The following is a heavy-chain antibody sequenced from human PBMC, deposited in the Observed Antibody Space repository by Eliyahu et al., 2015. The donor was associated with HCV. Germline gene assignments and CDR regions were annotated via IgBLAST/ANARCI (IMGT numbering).Heavy chain of an antibody. CDR2: ISSSSSTM. CDR3: ARDFEAYGSGSYYIFPHPASFDY. J-gene: IGHJ4*02. D-gene: IGHD3-10*01. V-gene: IGHV3-48*01. Sequence: EVQLVESGGGLVQPGGSLRLSCAASGFXFSIYSMNWVRRAPGKGLGWVSYISSSSSTMYYADSVKGRFTISRDNAKNSLYLQMNSLRVEDTAVYYCARDFEAYGSGSYYIFPHPASFDYWGQGTLVTVSS. CDR1: GFXFSIYS.